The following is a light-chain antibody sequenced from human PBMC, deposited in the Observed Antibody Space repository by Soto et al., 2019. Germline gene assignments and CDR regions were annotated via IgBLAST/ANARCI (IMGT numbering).Light chain of an antibody. CDR3: AAWDDSLNGVV. J-gene: IGLJ2*01. Sequence: QSVLPHPPSASGTPVQRVTSSCSGSSSNIGSNTVNWHQQLPGTAPKLLIYSNNQRPSGVPDRFSGSKSGTSASLAISGLQSEEEADYYCAAWDDSLNGVVFGGGTKLTVL. CDR2: SNN. V-gene: IGLV1-44*01. CDR1: SSNIGSNT.